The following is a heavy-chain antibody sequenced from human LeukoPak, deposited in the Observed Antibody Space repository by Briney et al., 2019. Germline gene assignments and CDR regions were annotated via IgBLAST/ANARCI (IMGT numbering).Heavy chain of an antibody. CDR1: GDSVSSYY. Sequence: SETLSLTCSVSGDSVSSYYWSWIRQPPGKGPEWIGYIYHSGIINYNPSLKSRVTISLDTSKNQFSLRLSSVTTADTAMYYCTKNAGRGRPTDFWGQGTLVTVSS. CDR3: TKNAGRGRPTDF. D-gene: IGHD1-14*01. CDR2: IYHSGII. J-gene: IGHJ4*02. V-gene: IGHV4-59*02.